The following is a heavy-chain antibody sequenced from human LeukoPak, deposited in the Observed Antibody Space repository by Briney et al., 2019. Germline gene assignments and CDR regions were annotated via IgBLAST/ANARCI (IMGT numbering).Heavy chain of an antibody. D-gene: IGHD6-19*01. V-gene: IGHV3-23*01. CDR2: ISGCGGIT. Sequence: GGSLRLSCAASGFTFSSYAMTWVRQAPGKGLEWVSAISGCGGITYYADSVKGRFSISRDISKNTLYLQMNSLRAEDTAVYYCAKDRGASGWYNDYWGQGTLVTVSS. CDR1: GFTFSSYA. J-gene: IGHJ4*02. CDR3: AKDRGASGWYNDY.